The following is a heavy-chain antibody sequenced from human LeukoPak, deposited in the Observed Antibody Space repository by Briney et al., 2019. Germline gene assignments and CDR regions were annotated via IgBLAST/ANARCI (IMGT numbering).Heavy chain of an antibody. D-gene: IGHD3-10*01. J-gene: IGHJ5*02. V-gene: IGHV4-59*08. Sequence: SETLSLTCTVSGGSISSHYWSWIRQPPGKGLEWIGYIYHIGTTNYNPSLKSRVTISVDTSKNQFSLKLTSVTAADTAVYYCARLGGQAYYYGSGITNWFDPWGQGTLVTVSS. CDR2: IYHIGTT. CDR1: GGSISSHY. CDR3: ARLGGQAYYYGSGITNWFDP.